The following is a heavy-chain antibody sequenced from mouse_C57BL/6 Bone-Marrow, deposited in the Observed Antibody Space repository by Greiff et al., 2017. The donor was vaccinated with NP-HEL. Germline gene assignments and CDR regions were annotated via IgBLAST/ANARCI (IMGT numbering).Heavy chain of an antibody. J-gene: IGHJ2*01. CDR3: TAYDYDGGGFDD. CDR2: IDPETGGT. Sequence: VQLQQSGAELVRPGASVTLSCKASGYTFTDYEMHWVKQTPVHGLEWIGAIDPETGGTAYNPKFQGQATLTADHSSSTAYMELRSLTSEDSACNSCTAYDYDGGGFDDWGQGTTLTVSS. D-gene: IGHD2-4*01. CDR1: GYTFTDYE. V-gene: IGHV1-15*01.